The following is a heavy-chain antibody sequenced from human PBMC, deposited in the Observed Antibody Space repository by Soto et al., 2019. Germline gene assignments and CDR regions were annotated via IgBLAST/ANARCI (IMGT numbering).Heavy chain of an antibody. J-gene: IGHJ4*02. D-gene: IGHD1-26*01. CDR1: GGRFKVYY. CDR3: ARGPVGAITAY. V-gene: IGHV4-34*01. Sequence: SESLSLTCAFDGGRFKVYYWGWIRQPPGKGLEWIGEINHSGSTNYNPSLKSRVTISVDTSKNQFSLKLSSVTAADTAVYYCARGPVGAITAYWGQGTLVTVSS. CDR2: INHSGST.